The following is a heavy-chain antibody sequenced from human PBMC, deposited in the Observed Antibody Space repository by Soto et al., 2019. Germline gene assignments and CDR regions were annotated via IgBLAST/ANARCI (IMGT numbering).Heavy chain of an antibody. J-gene: IGHJ5*02. CDR3: ARGGESSGWYRGSWFDP. Sequence: QVQLVQSGAEVKKPGSSVKVSCKTSRGTFSSYAISWVRQAPGQGLEWMGGIIPIFGTANYAPKFQGRVTITADESTSTAYMEMSSLRSEDTAVYYCARGGESSGWYRGSWFDPWGQGTLVTVSS. V-gene: IGHV1-69*12. D-gene: IGHD6-19*01. CDR1: RGTFSSYA. CDR2: IIPIFGTA.